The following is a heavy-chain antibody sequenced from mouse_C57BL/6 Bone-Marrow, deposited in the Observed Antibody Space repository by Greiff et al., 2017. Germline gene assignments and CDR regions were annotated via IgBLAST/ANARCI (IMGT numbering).Heavy chain of an antibody. CDR1: GYSITSGYY. CDR2: ISYDGSN. V-gene: IGHV3-6*01. J-gene: IGHJ1*03. CDR3: ARVRTALYVDV. Sequence: EVHLVESGPGLVKPSQSLSLTCSVTGYSITSGYYWNWIRQFPGNKLEWMGYISYDGSNNYNPSLQNRISITRDTSKNQFFLKLNSLTTEDTATYYCARVRTALYVDVWGTGTTVTVSS. D-gene: IGHD1-2*01.